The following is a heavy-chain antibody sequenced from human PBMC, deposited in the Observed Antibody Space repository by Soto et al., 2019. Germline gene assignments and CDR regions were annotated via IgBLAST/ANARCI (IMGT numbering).Heavy chain of an antibody. CDR3: ARWYGGSLDY. V-gene: IGHV4-4*02. Sequence: PSETLSLTCTVSGGSMSSSNWWNWVRQPPGKGLEWIGEIHYSWRTNYNPSLKSRVTISVDKSKNQFSLKLSSVTAADTAVYYCARWYGGSLDYWGQGTLVTVSS. D-gene: IGHD4-17*01. CDR1: GGSMSSSNW. J-gene: IGHJ4*02. CDR2: IHYSWRT.